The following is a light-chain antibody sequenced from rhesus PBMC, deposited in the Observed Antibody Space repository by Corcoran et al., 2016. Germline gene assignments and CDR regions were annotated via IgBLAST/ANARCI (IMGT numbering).Light chain of an antibody. CDR2: GDS. J-gene: IGKJ1*01. V-gene: IGKV3-24*04. Sequence: EIVMTQSPATLALSPGERATLSCRASQSVCSYLAWYQQKPGQAPRPRIYGDSSRATGIPDRFSGSGSGTEFTLTVSSLEPDDVGVYFCLQSSNWHRTFGQGTKVEIK. CDR3: LQSSNWHRT. CDR1: QSVCSY.